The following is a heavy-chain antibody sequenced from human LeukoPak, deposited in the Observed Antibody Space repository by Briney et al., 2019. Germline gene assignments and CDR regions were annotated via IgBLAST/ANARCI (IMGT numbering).Heavy chain of an antibody. V-gene: IGHV1-2*02. CDR3: ARVQGAVAENWFDP. CDR2: INPNSGGT. CDR1: GYTFTGHY. D-gene: IGHD6-19*01. Sequence: ASVKVSCKASGYTFTGHYMHWVRQAPGQGLEWMGWINPNSGGTNYAQKFQGRVTMTRDTSISTAYMELSRLRSDDTAVYYCARVQGAVAENWFDPWGQGTLVTVSS. J-gene: IGHJ5*02.